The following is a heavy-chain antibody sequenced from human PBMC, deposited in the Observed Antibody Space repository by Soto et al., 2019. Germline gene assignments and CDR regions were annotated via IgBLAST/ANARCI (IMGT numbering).Heavy chain of an antibody. J-gene: IGHJ1*01. CDR2: IYYSGST. D-gene: IGHD3-10*01. CDR3: ALVRGVIAEYFQH. CDR1: GGSISSGGYY. Sequence: SETLSLTCTVSGGSISSGGYYWSWIRQHPGKGLEWIGYIYYSGSTYYNPSLKSRVTISVDTSKNQFSLKLSSVTAADTAVYYCALVRGVIAEYFQHWGQGTLVTVSS. V-gene: IGHV4-31*03.